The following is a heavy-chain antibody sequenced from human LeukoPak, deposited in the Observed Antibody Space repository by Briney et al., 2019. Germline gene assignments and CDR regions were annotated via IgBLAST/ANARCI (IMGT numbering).Heavy chain of an antibody. J-gene: IGHJ4*02. CDR1: GFTFSSSW. V-gene: IGHV3-7*01. CDR3: ARDTMGATDY. CDR2: IKPDGSEK. Sequence: PGGSLRLSCAASGFTFSSSWMSWVRQAPGKGLEWVANIKPDGSEKYYVDSAKGRFTISRDNAKNSLYLQMNSLRAEDTAVYFCARDTMGATDYWGQGTLVTVSS. D-gene: IGHD1-26*01.